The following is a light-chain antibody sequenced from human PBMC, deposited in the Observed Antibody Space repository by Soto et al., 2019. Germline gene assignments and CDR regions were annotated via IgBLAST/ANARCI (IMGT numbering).Light chain of an antibody. J-gene: IGKJ4*01. CDR3: QQSFSTPLT. CDR2: EAS. Sequence: DIRMTQSPSSLFASVGDRVTITCRASQTISNYVSWYKHEPGRAPKILIYEASTLQDGVPSRFSGSGFGTDFTLTISSLQPEDFATYYCQQSFSTPLTFGGGTRVEIK. V-gene: IGKV1-39*01. CDR1: QTISNY.